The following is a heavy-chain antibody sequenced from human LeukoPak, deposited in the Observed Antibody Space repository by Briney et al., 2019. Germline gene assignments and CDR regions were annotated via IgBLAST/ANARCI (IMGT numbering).Heavy chain of an antibody. V-gene: IGHV1-24*01. Sequence: ASVKVSCKVSGYTLTELSIHWVRQAPGKGLEWMGGFDPEDGETIYAQKFQGRVTMTEDTSTDTAYMELSSLRSEDTAVYYCATAGITMVRGVSSFDYWGQGTLDTVSS. CDR1: GYTLTELS. J-gene: IGHJ4*02. D-gene: IGHD3-10*01. CDR2: FDPEDGET. CDR3: ATAGITMVRGVSSFDY.